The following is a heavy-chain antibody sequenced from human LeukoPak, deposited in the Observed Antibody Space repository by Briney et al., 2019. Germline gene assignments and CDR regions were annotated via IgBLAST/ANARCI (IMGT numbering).Heavy chain of an antibody. D-gene: IGHD2-2*01. CDR3: ARVPSVVGYWYFDL. CDR1: GFTFSSYD. Sequence: GGSLRLSCAASGFTFSSYDMHWVRQATGKGLEWVSAIGTAGDTYYPGSVKGRFTISRENAKNPLYLQMNSLRAGDTAVYYCARVPSVVGYWYFDLWGRGTLVTVSS. J-gene: IGHJ2*01. CDR2: IGTAGDT. V-gene: IGHV3-13*01.